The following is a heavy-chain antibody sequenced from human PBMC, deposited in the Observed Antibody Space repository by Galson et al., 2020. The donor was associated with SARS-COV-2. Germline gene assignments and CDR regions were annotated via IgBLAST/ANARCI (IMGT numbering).Heavy chain of an antibody. J-gene: IGHJ6*02. CDR3: ARGSSGNYYYGMDV. Sequence: GGSLRLSCAASGFTFSSYAMHWVRQAPGKGLEWVAVISYDGRNKYYADSVKGRFTISRDNSKNTLYLQMNSLRAEDTAVYYCARGSSGNYYYGMDVWGQGATVTVSS. CDR2: ISYDGRNK. V-gene: IGHV3-30-3*01. CDR1: GFTFSSYA. D-gene: IGHD3-10*01.